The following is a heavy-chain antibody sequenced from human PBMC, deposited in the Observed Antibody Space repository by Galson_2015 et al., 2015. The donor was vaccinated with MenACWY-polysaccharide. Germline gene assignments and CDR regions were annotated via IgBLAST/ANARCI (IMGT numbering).Heavy chain of an antibody. V-gene: IGHV3-11*01. CDR1: GFTFRDYC. D-gene: IGHD1-26*01. J-gene: IGHJ4*02. CDR3: ARVRGSYSVDY. CDR2: ISKSGGAI. Sequence: SLRLSCAASGFTFRDYCMSWMRQAPGKGLEWVSYISKSGGAIHYADSVKGRFTISRDNAKNSLSLQLTSLRAEDTALYYCARVRGSYSVDYWGQGTLVTVSS.